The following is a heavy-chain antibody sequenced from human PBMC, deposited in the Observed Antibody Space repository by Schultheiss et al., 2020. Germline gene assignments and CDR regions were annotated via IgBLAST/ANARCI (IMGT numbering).Heavy chain of an antibody. J-gene: IGHJ5*02. CDR3: ARAVVPAAPYNWFDP. CDR1: GGSFSGYY. D-gene: IGHD2-2*01. Sequence: SETLSLTCAVYGGSFSGYYWSWIRQPPGKGLEWIGYIYYSGSTNYNPSLKSRVTISVDTAKNQFSLKLSSVTAADTAVYYCARAVVPAAPYNWFDPWGQGTLVTVSS. CDR2: IYYSGST. V-gene: IGHV4-34*09.